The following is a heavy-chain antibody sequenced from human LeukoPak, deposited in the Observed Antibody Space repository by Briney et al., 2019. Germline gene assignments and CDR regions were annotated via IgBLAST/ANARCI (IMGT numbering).Heavy chain of an antibody. J-gene: IGHJ6*03. V-gene: IGHV3-23*01. CDR3: AKDLSSYYYYYYMDV. CDR2: ISGGGDST. CDR1: GFTFSSYA. D-gene: IGHD2/OR15-2a*01. Sequence: GSLRLSCAASGFTFSSYAMSWVRQAPGKGLEWVSAISGGGDSTYYTDSVKGRFTISRDNSKNTLYLQMNTLRAEDTAVYYCAKDLSSYYYYYYMDVWGKGTTVTVSS.